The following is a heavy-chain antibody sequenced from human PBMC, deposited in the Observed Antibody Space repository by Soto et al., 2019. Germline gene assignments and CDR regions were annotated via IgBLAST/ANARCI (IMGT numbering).Heavy chain of an antibody. D-gene: IGHD3-10*01. CDR1: GYTFTSYG. Sequence: QVQLVQSGAEVKKPGASVKVSCKASGYTFTSYGISWVRQAPGQGLEWMGWISVYNGNTNYAQKFQGRXXMXTXXSTSTAYMELRSLRSDDTAVYYCAREEGSGSYYNTWGQGTLVTVSS. V-gene: IGHV1-18*01. CDR3: AREEGSGSYYNT. J-gene: IGHJ5*02. CDR2: ISVYNGNT.